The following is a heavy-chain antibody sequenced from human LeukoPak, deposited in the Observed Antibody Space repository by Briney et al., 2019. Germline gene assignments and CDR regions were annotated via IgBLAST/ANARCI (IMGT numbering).Heavy chain of an antibody. CDR3: ASLSIAVAGRVDY. Sequence: SETLSLTCTVSGGSISTYYWSWIRQPPGKGLEWIGYISHSGITRYNPSLKSRLTMSVDTSKNQFSLKLSSVTAADTAVYYCASLSIAVAGRVDYWGQGTLVTVSS. J-gene: IGHJ4*02. CDR2: ISHSGIT. CDR1: GGSISTYY. V-gene: IGHV4-59*01. D-gene: IGHD6-19*01.